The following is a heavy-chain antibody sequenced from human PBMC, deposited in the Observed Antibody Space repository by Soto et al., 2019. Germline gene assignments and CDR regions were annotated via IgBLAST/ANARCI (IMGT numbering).Heavy chain of an antibody. CDR1: GFTFSIYA. CDR2: MSGSGDYT. D-gene: IGHD6-19*01. V-gene: IGHV3-23*01. J-gene: IGHJ4*02. CDR3: AKVNTAVAGTSEY. Sequence: EVQLLESGGGLVQPGGSPRLSCAASGFTFSIYAMSWVRQAQREGLEWFSAMSGSGDYTYYADSVKGRFDISRANPKNTMYLQISSLRAEHTAVYYCAKVNTAVAGTSEYWGQGTLVTVSS.